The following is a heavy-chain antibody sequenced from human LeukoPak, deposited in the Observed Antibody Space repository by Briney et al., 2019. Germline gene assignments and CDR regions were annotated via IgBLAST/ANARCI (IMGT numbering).Heavy chain of an antibody. V-gene: IGHV3-30*01. CDR2: ISYDGSNK. Sequence: PGGSLRLSCAASGFTFSSYAMHWDRQAPGKGLEWVAVISYDGSNKYYADSVKGRFTISRDNSKNTLYLQMNSLRAEDTAVYYCARIGADKGYFDYWGQGTLVAVSS. CDR1: GFTFSSYA. J-gene: IGHJ4*02. CDR3: ARIGADKGYFDY.